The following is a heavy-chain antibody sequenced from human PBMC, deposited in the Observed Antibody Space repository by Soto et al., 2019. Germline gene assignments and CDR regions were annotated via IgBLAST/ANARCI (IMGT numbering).Heavy chain of an antibody. Sequence: KSSETLSLTCGVSGNSISTTNWWSWVRQSPGKGLEWIGEIYHSGSTNYNPSPKRRVTISVDKSKNQFSLKLSSVTAADTAVYYCARDVGYHYDGSPSGQFDFWGQGTLVTVSS. J-gene: IGHJ4*02. CDR2: IYHSGST. CDR1: GNSISTTNW. D-gene: IGHD3-22*01. V-gene: IGHV4-4*02. CDR3: ARDVGYHYDGSPSGQFDF.